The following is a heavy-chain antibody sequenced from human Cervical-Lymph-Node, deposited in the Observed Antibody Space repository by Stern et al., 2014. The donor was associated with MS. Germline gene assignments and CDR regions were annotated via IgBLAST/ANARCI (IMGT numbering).Heavy chain of an antibody. D-gene: IGHD3-3*01. J-gene: IGHJ3*02. CDR1: GFTFSSYA. V-gene: IGHV3-23*04. CDR2: ISGSGDNT. CDR3: AKDEWKWDAFDI. Sequence: EVHLVESGGGLVQPGGSLRLSCAASGFTFSSYAMTWVRQAPGKGLEWVSAISGSGDNTYYADSVKGRFALSRDNSKYTLHLQMNSLRAEDTAVYYCAKDEWKWDAFDIWGQGTMVTVSS.